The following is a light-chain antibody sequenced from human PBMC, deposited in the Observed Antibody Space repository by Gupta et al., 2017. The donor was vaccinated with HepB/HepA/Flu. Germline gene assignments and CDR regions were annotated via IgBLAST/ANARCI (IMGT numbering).Light chain of an antibody. CDR3: QAWDSDTAV. Sequence: SYELTQPASLSVAPGRTASITFSGDNLGNKYVSWYQQKPGHSPILVIYKDTSRTAGIPERFSGSTSGTTGTLTIRGTQAGDEAYYYCQAWDSDTAVFGGGTKLTVL. CDR2: KDT. CDR1: NLGNKY. V-gene: IGLV3-1*01. J-gene: IGLJ2*01.